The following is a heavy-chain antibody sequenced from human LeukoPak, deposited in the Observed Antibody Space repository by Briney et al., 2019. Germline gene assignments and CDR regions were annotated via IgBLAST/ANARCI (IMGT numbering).Heavy chain of an antibody. Sequence: PGGSLRLSCAASGFTFSSYGMHWVRQAPGKGLEWVAFIRYDGSNKYYADSVKGRFTISRDNSKNTLYLQMNSLRAEDTAVYYCAKVGTLVPAAIRGSYYYYYMDVWGKGTTVTVSS. CDR1: GFTFSSYG. CDR2: IRYDGSNK. CDR3: AKVGTLVPAAIRGSYYYYYMDV. D-gene: IGHD2-2*02. J-gene: IGHJ6*03. V-gene: IGHV3-30*02.